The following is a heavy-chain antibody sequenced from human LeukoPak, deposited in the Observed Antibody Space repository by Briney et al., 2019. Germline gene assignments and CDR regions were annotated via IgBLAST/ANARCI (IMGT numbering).Heavy chain of an antibody. CDR3: TTNTRRIFGVPLGY. Sequence: PGGSLRLSCAASGFTFSNAWMSWVRQAPGKGLEWVGRIKSKTDGGTTDYAAPVKGRFTISRDDSKNTLYLQMNSLKTEDTAVYYCTTNTRRIFGVPLGYWGQGTLVTVSS. V-gene: IGHV3-15*01. CDR2: IKSKTDGGTT. CDR1: GFTFSNAW. J-gene: IGHJ4*02. D-gene: IGHD3-3*01.